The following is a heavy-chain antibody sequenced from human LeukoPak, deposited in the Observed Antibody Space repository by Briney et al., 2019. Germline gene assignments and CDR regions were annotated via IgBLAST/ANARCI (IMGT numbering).Heavy chain of an antibody. CDR2: IIPIFGTA. D-gene: IGHD3-10*01. V-gene: IGHV1-69*05. J-gene: IGHJ4*02. Sequence: GASVKVSCKASGGTFSSYAISWVRQAPGQGLEWMGGIIPIFGTANYAQKFQGRVTITTDESTSTAYTELSSLRSEDTAVYYCAASITMIRGPFDYWGQGTLVTVSS. CDR1: GGTFSSYA. CDR3: AASITMIRGPFDY.